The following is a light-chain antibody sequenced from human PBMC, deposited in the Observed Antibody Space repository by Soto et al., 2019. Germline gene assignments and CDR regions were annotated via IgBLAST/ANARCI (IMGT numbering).Light chain of an antibody. V-gene: IGKV1-17*01. J-gene: IGKJ2*01. Sequence: DIQMTQSPSSLSASVGDRVTITCRASQGIRNDLDWFQQKPGKAPKRLIYTASSLQSGVPSRFSGSGSGTEFTLTISSLQPEDFATYYCLQHNSYPYTFGQGTKLEIK. CDR1: QGIRND. CDR3: LQHNSYPYT. CDR2: TAS.